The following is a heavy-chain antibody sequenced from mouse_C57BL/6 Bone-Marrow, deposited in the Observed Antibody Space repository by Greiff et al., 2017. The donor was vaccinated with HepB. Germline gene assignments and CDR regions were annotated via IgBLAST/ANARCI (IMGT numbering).Heavy chain of an antibody. Sequence: VQLQQSGAELVRPGASVKLSCTASGFNIKDDYMHWVKQRPEQGLEWIGWIDPENGDTEYASKFQGKATITADTSSNTAYLQLSSLTSEDTAVYDCTTTVPYYFDYWGQGTTLTVSS. CDR1: GFNIKDDY. J-gene: IGHJ2*01. CDR3: TTTVPYYFDY. CDR2: IDPENGDT. D-gene: IGHD1-1*01. V-gene: IGHV14-4*01.